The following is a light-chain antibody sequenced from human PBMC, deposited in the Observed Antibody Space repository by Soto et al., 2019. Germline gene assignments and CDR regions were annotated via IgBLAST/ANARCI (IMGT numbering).Light chain of an antibody. J-gene: IGLJ1*01. CDR2: DVS. CDR3: NSFTTSSTYV. CDR1: TSVVGRYNY. V-gene: IGLV2-14*03. Sequence: QSVLTQPASVSGSPGQSISISCTGTTSVVGRYNYVSWYQQHPGEAPKLMIYDVSYRPSWVSNRFSGSKSGITASLTISGLQAEDEADYYCNSFTTSSTYVSGTGTKVTVL.